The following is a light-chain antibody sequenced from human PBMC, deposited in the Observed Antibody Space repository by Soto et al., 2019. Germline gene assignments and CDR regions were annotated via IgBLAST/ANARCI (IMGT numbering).Light chain of an antibody. V-gene: IGKV1D-8*01. Sequence: VIWMTQSPSLLSASTVDRGTISCRMSQGISSYLAWYQQKPGKAPKLLIYASTNLLSGVPARFNGRGAGTDFTLTISRLQPEDSATYYCQQTYNTPLTFGQGTRLEIK. CDR3: QQTYNTPLT. J-gene: IGKJ5*01. CDR1: QGISSY. CDR2: AST.